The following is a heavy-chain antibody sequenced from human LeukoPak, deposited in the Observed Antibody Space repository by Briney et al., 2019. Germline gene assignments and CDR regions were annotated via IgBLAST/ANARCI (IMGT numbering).Heavy chain of an antibody. CDR1: GFTFSSYW. V-gene: IGHV3-15*01. CDR3: TPELGSYGYDYIGYFQL. D-gene: IGHD3-22*01. CDR2: IKSKTAGGTT. J-gene: IGHJ1*01. Sequence: RGSLRLSGAVSGFTFSSYWMGWVRQGPGKGLEWIGRIKSKTAGGTTDFAAPVKGRFSISRDDSKNTLYLQMNSLKTEDTAVYYCTPELGSYGYDYIGYFQLWGQGTLVTVSS.